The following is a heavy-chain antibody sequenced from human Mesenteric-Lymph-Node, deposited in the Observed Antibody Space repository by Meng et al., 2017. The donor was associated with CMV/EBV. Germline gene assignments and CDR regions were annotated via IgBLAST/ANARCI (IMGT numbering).Heavy chain of an antibody. CDR3: ARSRHYYFYGLDV. CDR1: GFTVSSNY. Sequence: GSLRLSCAASGFTVSSNYMSWVRQAPGKGLEWIGYIFHSGSTNYSPSLKSRVAISVDTSKNQISLRLSSVTAADTAVYYCARSRHYYFYGLDVWGQGTTVTVSS. CDR2: IFHSGST. J-gene: IGHJ6*02. V-gene: IGHV4-59*02.